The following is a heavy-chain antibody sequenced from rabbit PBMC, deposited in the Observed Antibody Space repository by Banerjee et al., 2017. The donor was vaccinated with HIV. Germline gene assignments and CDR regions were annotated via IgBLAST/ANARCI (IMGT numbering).Heavy chain of an antibody. Sequence: GFSFSNGYVMCWVRQAPGKGLEWIACINTISGDTVYATWAKGRFTISKTSSTTVTLQMTSLTAADTATYFCAREWSAWGLHLWGQGTLVTVS. J-gene: IGHJ6*01. V-gene: IGHV1S40*01. CDR3: AREWSAWGLHL. D-gene: IGHD4-1*01. CDR2: INTISGDT. CDR1: GFSFSNGYV.